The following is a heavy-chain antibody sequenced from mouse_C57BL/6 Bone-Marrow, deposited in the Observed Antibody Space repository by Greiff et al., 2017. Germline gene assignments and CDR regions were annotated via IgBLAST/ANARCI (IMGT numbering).Heavy chain of an antibody. CDR2: IWRGGST. CDR1: GFSLTSYG. CDR3: AKGPYYYGSRPAY. V-gene: IGHV2-5*01. J-gene: IGHJ3*01. D-gene: IGHD1-1*01. Sequence: VQVVESGPGLVQPSQSLSITCTASGFSLTSYGVHWVRQSPGKGLEWLGVIWRGGSTDYNAAFMSSLSITKDNSKSQVFFKMNSLQADDTAIYYCAKGPYYYGSRPAYWGQGTLVTVSA.